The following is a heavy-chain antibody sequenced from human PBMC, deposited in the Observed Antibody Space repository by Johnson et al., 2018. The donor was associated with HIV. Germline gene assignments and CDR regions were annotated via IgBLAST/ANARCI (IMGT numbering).Heavy chain of an antibody. CDR3: ARDSGGMYSSGWYGLGAFDI. CDR1: GFTFSSYA. CDR2: ISFDGRIK. J-gene: IGHJ3*02. D-gene: IGHD6-19*01. V-gene: IGHV3-30*04. Sequence: VLFLESGGGVAQPGRSLRLSCVASGFTFSSYALHWVRQAPGTGLEWVAVISFDGRIKYYADSVKGRFTISRDNTKNTLYLQMNSLSAEDPAVYYCARDSGGMYSSGWYGLGAFDIWGQGTMVTVSS.